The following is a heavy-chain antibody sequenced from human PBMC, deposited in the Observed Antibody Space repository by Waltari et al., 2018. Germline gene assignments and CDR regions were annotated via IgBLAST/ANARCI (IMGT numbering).Heavy chain of an antibody. CDR2: IYYSGST. D-gene: IGHD6-13*01. V-gene: IGHV4-39*01. Sequence: QLQLQESGPGLVKPSETLSLTCTVSGGSISSSSYYWGWIRQPPGKGLEWIGSIYYSGSTYYNPSLKSRCTITGDTSKNQFSLKLSSVTGADTAVYYCARLVHSSSRYKSYYYYGMDVWGQGTTVTVSS. CDR3: ARLVHSSSRYKSYYYYGMDV. CDR1: GGSISSSSYY. J-gene: IGHJ6*02.